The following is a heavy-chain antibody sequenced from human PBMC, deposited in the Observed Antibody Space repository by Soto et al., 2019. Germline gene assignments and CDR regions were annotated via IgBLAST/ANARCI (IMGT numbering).Heavy chain of an antibody. CDR1: GGSISSGGYY. J-gene: IGHJ5*02. CDR2: TYYSGST. Sequence: TLSLTCTVSGGSISSGGYYWSWIRQHPGKGLEWIGYTYYSGSTYYNPSLKSRVTISVDTSKNQFSLKLSSVTAADTAVYYCARFIDSSSWYGKNWFDPLGQGTLVTVSS. V-gene: IGHV4-31*03. D-gene: IGHD6-13*01. CDR3: ARFIDSSSWYGKNWFDP.